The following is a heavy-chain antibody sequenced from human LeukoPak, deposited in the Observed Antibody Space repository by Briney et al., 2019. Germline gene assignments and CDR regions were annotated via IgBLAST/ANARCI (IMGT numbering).Heavy chain of an antibody. CDR2: INHSGAT. V-gene: IGHV4-34*01. D-gene: IGHD3-10*01. CDR3: ARRVRGVIISFYYYNGMDV. J-gene: IGHJ6*02. Sequence: SSETLSLTCAVYGGSFSDYYWTWIRQSPGEGLEWIGEINHSGATDYNPSLKSRVTISVDTSKNQFSLKVRSVTAADTAVYYCARRVRGVIISFYYYNGMDVWGQGTTVTVSS. CDR1: GGSFSDYY.